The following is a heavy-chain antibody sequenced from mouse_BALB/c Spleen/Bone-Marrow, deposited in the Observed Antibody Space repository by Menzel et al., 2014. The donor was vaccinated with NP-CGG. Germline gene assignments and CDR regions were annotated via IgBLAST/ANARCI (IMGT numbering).Heavy chain of an antibody. Sequence: QVQLKESGVELVRPGVSVKISCKGSGYTFTDYAMHWVKQSHAKSLEWIGVISTYYGDASYNQKFKGKATMTVDKSSSTAYMELARLTSEDSAIYYCARRADSSGYVDAMDYWGQGTSVTVSS. CDR2: ISTYYGDA. J-gene: IGHJ4*01. V-gene: IGHV1S137*01. CDR3: ARRADSSGYVDAMDY. CDR1: GYTFTDYA. D-gene: IGHD3-2*01.